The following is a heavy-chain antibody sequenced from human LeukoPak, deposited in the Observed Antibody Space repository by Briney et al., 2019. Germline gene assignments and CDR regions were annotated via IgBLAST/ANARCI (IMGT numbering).Heavy chain of an antibody. Sequence: KPSETLSLTCTVSGGSISSSSYYWGWIRQPPGKGLERIGSIYYSGSTYYNPSLKSRVTISVDTSKNQFSLKLSSVTAADTAVYYCARSLRVGASSRFDYWGQGTLVTVSS. J-gene: IGHJ4*02. V-gene: IGHV4-39*01. CDR1: GGSISSSSYY. CDR3: ARSLRVGASSRFDY. CDR2: IYYSGST. D-gene: IGHD1-26*01.